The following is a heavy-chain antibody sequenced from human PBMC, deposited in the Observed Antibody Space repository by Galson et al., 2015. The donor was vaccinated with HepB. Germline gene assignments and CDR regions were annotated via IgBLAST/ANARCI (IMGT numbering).Heavy chain of an antibody. Sequence: SLRLSCAASGFTFSSYGMYWVRQAPGKGLEWVAVIWYDGSKKYYADSVKGRVTISRYNSKNTLYLQMDSLGAEDTAVYYCARRGGPDAFDIWGQGTMVTVSS. CDR3: ARRGGPDAFDI. CDR2: IWYDGSKK. J-gene: IGHJ3*02. CDR1: GFTFSSYG. V-gene: IGHV3-33*01.